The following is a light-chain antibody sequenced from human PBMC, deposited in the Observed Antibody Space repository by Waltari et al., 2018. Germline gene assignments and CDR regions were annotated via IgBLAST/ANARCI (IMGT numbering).Light chain of an antibody. CDR3: QQSRSVPLT. CDR2: AAA. Sequence: IQMNQSPAAVSASVGYKVTITCRAMEDISSWLAWYQQKAGKVPKLLINAAANLQSGVPSRFSGRGYGTDFTLTISSLQPEDFATYYCQQSRSVPLTFGGGTKVEIK. J-gene: IGKJ4*01. CDR1: EDISSW. V-gene: IGKV1D-12*01.